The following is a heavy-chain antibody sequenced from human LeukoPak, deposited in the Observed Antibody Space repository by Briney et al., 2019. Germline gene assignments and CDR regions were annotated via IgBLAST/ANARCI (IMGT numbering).Heavy chain of an antibody. CDR2: ISHSGST. V-gene: IGHV4-34*01. CDR1: GGSFSGYY. J-gene: IGHJ6*03. Sequence: SETLSLTCAVYGGSFSGYYWSWIRQPPGKGLEWIGEISHSGSTNYNPSLKSRVTISVDTSKNQFSLKLSSVTAADTAVYYCAGDYGGNYYYYYMNVWGKGTTVTVSS. CDR3: AGDYGGNYYYYYMNV. D-gene: IGHD4-23*01.